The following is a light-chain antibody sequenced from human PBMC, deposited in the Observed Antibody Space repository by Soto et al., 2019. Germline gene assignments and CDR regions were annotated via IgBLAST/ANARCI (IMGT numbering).Light chain of an antibody. J-gene: IGKJ3*01. Sequence: DIQMTQSPYSLSAAVGDRVTIACRASQNINTYLNWYQQKPGKAPKLLMFDAASLQSGVPSRFSGSGSRTDFTLTIHSLKPQDLAPYYCQQTSSAPFTFGPGTKVDIK. CDR3: QQTSSAPFT. V-gene: IGKV1-39*01. CDR1: QNINTY. CDR2: DAA.